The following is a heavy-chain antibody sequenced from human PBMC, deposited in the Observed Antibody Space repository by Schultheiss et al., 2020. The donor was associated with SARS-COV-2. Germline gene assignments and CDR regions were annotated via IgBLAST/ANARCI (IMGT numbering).Heavy chain of an antibody. Sequence: GGSLRLSCAASGFTVSSNYMSWVRQAPGKGLEWVSYISATGRTIYYADSVKGRFTISRDNANNSLYLQMNSLRAEDTAVYYCATPGYSYGVHFDYWGQGTLVTVSS. CDR1: GFTVSSNY. V-gene: IGHV3-11*04. CDR3: ATPGYSYGVHFDY. J-gene: IGHJ4*02. D-gene: IGHD5-18*01. CDR2: ISATGRTI.